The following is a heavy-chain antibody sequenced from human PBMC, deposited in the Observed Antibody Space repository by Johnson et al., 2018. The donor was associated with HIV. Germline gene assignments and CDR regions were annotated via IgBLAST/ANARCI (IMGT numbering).Heavy chain of an antibody. Sequence: QVQLVESGGGVVQPGRSLRLSCAASGFTFSSYAMHWVRQAPGKGLEWVSVIYSGGATYYTDSVKGRFTISRDNSKNTVYLQMNSLKTEDTAVYYCTTLGWYDAFDLWGQGTMVTVSS. D-gene: IGHD6-19*01. CDR1: GFTFSSYA. J-gene: IGHJ3*01. V-gene: IGHV3-NL1*01. CDR2: IYSGGAT. CDR3: TTLGWYDAFDL.